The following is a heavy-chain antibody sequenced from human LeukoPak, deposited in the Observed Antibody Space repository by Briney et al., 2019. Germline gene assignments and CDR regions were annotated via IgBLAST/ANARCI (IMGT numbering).Heavy chain of an antibody. Sequence: GGSLRLSCAASGFTFSSYWMNWAREAPGKGLEWVASINHNGNVNYYVDSVKGRFTISRDNAKNSLCLQMSNLRAEDTAVYFCARGGGLDVWGQGATVTVSS. V-gene: IGHV3-7*03. CDR3: ARGGGLDV. CDR1: GFTFSSYW. D-gene: IGHD3-16*01. J-gene: IGHJ6*02. CDR2: INHNGNVN.